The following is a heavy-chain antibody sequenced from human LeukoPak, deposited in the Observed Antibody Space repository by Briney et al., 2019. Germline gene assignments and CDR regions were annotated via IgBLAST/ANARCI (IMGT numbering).Heavy chain of an antibody. CDR2: IKQDGSDK. D-gene: IGHD1-14*01. CDR3: VKDNPLDY. Sequence: AGGSLRLSCAASGFIFRTYWMSWVRQAPGKGLEWVATIKQDGSDKYFLDSVKGRFTISRDNSKNTLYLHINSLRAEDTAVYYCVKDNPLDYWGQGTLVIVSS. V-gene: IGHV3-7*01. CDR1: GFIFRTYW. J-gene: IGHJ4*02.